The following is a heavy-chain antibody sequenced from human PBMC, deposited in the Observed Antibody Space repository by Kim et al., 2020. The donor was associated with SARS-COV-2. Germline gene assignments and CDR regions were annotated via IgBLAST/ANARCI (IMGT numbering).Heavy chain of an antibody. V-gene: IGHV3-30*01. J-gene: IGHJ3*01. CDR3: AREGQSSGRAGTYDV. Sequence: ASVKGRFTVSRDNRNNVMFLQLDRLRPEDTAVYYCAREGQSSGRAGTYDVWGRGTLVTVSS. D-gene: IGHD1-1*01.